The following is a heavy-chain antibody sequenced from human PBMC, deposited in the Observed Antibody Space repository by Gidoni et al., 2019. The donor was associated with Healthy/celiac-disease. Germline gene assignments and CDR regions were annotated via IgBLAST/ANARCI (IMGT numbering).Heavy chain of an antibody. D-gene: IGHD6-19*01. CDR2: ISAYNGNT. J-gene: IGHJ4*02. Sequence: QVQLVPSGPEVKKPGASVKVSCKASGYTFTRYGISRVRQAPGQGLEWMGWISAYNGNTNYAQKLQGRVTMTTDTSTSTASMELRSLRSDDTAVYYCARDTHGSRQSFWPIAVAGTGFDYWGQGTLVTVSS. CDR3: ARDTHGSRQSFWPIAVAGTGFDY. CDR1: GYTFTRYG. V-gene: IGHV1-18*04.